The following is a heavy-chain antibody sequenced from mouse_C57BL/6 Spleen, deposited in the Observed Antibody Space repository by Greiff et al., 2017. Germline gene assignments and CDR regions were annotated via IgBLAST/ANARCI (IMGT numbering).Heavy chain of an antibody. D-gene: IGHD1-1*01. J-gene: IGHJ4*01. CDR1: GYTFTSYW. CDR3: ARSGGSSIYYATDY. CDR2: IDPSDSYT. V-gene: IGHV1-50*01. Sequence: QVQLQQPGAELVKPGASVKLSCKASGYTFTSYWMQWVKQRPGQGLEWIGEIDPSDSYTNYNQKFKGKATLTADTSSSPAYMQLSSLTSEDSAVYYCARSGGSSIYYATDYWGQGTLVTVSS.